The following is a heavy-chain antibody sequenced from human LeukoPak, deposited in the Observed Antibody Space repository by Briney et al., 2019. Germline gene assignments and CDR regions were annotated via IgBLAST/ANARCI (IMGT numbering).Heavy chain of an antibody. D-gene: IGHD2-15*01. J-gene: IGHJ5*02. V-gene: IGHV1-69*05. Sequence: GASVKVSCKASGGTFSSYAISWVRQAPGQGLEWMGGIIPIFGTANYAQKFQGRVTMTRNTSISTAYMELSSLRSEDTAVYYCARQVMGYCSGGSCYGPTGNEAGANWFDPWGQGTLVTVSS. CDR1: GGTFSSYA. CDR2: IIPIFGTA. CDR3: ARQVMGYCSGGSCYGPTGNEAGANWFDP.